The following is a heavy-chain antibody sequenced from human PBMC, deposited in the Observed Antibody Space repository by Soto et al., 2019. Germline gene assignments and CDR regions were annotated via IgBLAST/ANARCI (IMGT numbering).Heavy chain of an antibody. V-gene: IGHV3-74*01. CDR3: ARDFSTDYGDYINWFDP. D-gene: IGHD4-17*01. CDR1: GFSFSIYW. Sequence: GGSLRLSCEASGFSFSIYWMEWFRQAPGKGLVWVSRIRSDGGTNYADSVKGRFTVSRDNAKNTLYLQMNSLRAEDSAVYYCARDFSTDYGDYINWFDPWGQGTLVTVSS. CDR2: IRSDGGT. J-gene: IGHJ5*02.